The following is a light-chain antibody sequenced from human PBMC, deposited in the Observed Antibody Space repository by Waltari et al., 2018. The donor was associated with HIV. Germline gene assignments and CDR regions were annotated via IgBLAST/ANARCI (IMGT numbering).Light chain of an antibody. V-gene: IGLV1-44*01. CDR3: AAWDDSLNTYV. J-gene: IGLJ1*01. CDR1: SSTVGRTT. Sequence: QSVLTQPPSSSGTPGPRVTIPCSGSSSTVGRTTVHWYQQLPGAAPKLLILNTDERPSGVPDRFSGSKSGTSASLAISGLQSEDEADYYCAAWDDSLNTYVFGSGTTVTVL. CDR2: NTD.